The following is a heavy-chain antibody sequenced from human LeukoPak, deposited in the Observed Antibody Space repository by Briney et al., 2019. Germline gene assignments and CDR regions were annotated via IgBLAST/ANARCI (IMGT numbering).Heavy chain of an antibody. D-gene: IGHD5-12*01. CDR1: GFTFSDYA. J-gene: IGHJ4*02. V-gene: IGHV3-23*01. CDR2: ISGDGRST. CDR3: ATDRGYSGYGVFDY. Sequence: PGGSLRLSCAASGFTFSDYAMGWVRQAPGKGLEWVSTISGDGRSTYYADSVKGRFTISRDDSTDTLHLQMNSLRVEDSALHYCATDRGYSGYGVFDYWGQGTLVTVSS.